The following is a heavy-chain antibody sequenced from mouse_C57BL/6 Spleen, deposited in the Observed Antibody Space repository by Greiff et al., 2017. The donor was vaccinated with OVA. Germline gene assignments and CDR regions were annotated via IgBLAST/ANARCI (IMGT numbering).Heavy chain of an antibody. CDR1: GFTFSNYW. CDR3: TQGGLGFAY. V-gene: IGHV6-3*01. Sequence: EVQRVESGGGLVQPGGSMKLSCVASGFTFSNYWMNWVRQSPEKGLEWVAQIRLKSDNYATHYAESVKGRFTISRDDSKSSVYLQMNNLRAEDTGIYYCTQGGLGFAYWGQGTLVTVSA. J-gene: IGHJ3*01. D-gene: IGHD4-1*01. CDR2: IRLKSDNYAT.